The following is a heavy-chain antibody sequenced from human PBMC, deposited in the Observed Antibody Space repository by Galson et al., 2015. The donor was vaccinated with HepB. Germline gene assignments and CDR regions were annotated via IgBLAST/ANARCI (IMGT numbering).Heavy chain of an antibody. V-gene: IGHV3-30*18. Sequence: SLRLSCAAPGFTFSSYGMHWVRQAQGKGLEWVAVISYDGSNKYYADSVKGRFTISRDSSKNTLYLQMNSLRADDTAVYYCAKSTYYNILAGYWGFDYWGQGTMVTVSS. CDR1: GFTFSSYG. CDR2: ISYDGSNK. CDR3: AKSTYYNILAGYWGFDY. D-gene: IGHD3-9*01. J-gene: IGHJ4*02.